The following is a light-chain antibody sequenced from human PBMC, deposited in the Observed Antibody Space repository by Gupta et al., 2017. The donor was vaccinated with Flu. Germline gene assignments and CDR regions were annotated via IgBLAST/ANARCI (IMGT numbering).Light chain of an antibody. Sequence: QSVLTQPPSVSAAPGQKVTISCSGSSSNIGNNYVAWYQQLPGTAPKLLIYENNKRPSGIPDRFSGSKSGTSATLGITGLQTGDEADYYCGTCDSSMSAGMVFGGGTKLTVL. CDR1: SSNIGNNY. CDR3: GTCDSSMSAGMV. J-gene: IGLJ2*01. V-gene: IGLV1-51*02. CDR2: ENN.